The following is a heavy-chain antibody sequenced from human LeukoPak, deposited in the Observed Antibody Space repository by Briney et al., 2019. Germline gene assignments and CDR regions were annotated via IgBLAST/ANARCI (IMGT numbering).Heavy chain of an antibody. J-gene: IGHJ4*02. Sequence: GGSLRLSCAASGFTFDDYAMHWVRQAPGKGLEWVSGISWNSGSIGYADSVKGRFTISRDNAKNSLYLQMNSLRAEDTALYYCVRGSRLSPDWGQGTLVTVSS. CDR3: VRGSRLSPD. V-gene: IGHV3-9*01. CDR2: ISWNSGSI. D-gene: IGHD2-8*01. CDR1: GFTFDDYA.